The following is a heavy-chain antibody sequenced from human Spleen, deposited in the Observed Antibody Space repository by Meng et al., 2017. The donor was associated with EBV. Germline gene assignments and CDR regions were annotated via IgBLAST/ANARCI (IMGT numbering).Heavy chain of an antibody. V-gene: IGHV4-30-4*01. CDR3: ARGAAKWFDP. CDR1: GGSISSGGYY. D-gene: IGHD6-25*01. J-gene: IGHJ5*02. Sequence: QVQVWGLGPGLVNPSQTQSLTCGVTGGSISSGGYYWSWIRQPPGKGLEWIGYINYRGNTYDNPSLRSRAALSVDTSKNQFSLKLSSVTAADTAVYYCARGAAKWFDPWGPGTLVTVSS. CDR2: INYRGNT.